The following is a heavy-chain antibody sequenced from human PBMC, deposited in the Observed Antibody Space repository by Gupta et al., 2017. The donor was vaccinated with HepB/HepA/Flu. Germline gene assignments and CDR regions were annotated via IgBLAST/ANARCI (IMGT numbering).Heavy chain of an antibody. CDR2: IHSDGSTT. CDR1: GFNLSNNW. D-gene: IGHD2-15*01. CDR3: ARDRRYCSGGRCT. J-gene: IGHJ4*01. Sequence: EVQMVESGGGLVQPGGSLRLSCAASGFNLSNNWMHWVRQAPGRGLVWVSCIHSDGSTTNNADAVTGRFTISRDNAKKTWYLQVKGMGAEDTDVYYCARDRRYCSGGRCTGGHGTLVTVSS. V-gene: IGHV3-74*01.